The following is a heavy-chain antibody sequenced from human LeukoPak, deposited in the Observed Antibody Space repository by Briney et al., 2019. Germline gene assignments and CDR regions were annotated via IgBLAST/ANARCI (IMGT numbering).Heavy chain of an antibody. J-gene: IGHJ4*02. Sequence: ASVKVSCKASGYTFTSYYMHWVRQAPGQGLEWMGIINPSGGSTSYAQKFQGRVTMTRDTSTSTVYMELSSLRSEDTAVYYCARTYYYDSSGPLLTGYYFDYWGQGTLVTVSS. CDR2: INPSGGST. D-gene: IGHD3-22*01. CDR3: ARTYYYDSSGPLLTGYYFDY. CDR1: GYTFTSYY. V-gene: IGHV1-46*01.